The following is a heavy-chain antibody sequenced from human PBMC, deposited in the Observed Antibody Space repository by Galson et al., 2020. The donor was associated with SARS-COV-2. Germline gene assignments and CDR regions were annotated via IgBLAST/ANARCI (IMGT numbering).Heavy chain of an antibody. CDR3: ARSSYGYDLHFDY. Sequence: SPTLSLTCTVSGGSISSYYWSWIRPPPGKGLEWIGYIYYSGSTNYNPSLKSRVTISVDTSKNQFSLKLSSVTAADTAVYYCARSSYGYDLHFDYWGQGTPVTVSS. D-gene: IGHD5-18*01. V-gene: IGHV4-59*01. J-gene: IGHJ4*02. CDR1: GGSISSYY. CDR2: IYYSGST.